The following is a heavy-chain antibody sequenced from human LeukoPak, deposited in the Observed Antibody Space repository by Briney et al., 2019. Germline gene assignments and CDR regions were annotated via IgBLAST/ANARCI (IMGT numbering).Heavy chain of an antibody. V-gene: IGHV3-23*01. CDR3: AVPQWELLN. CDR1: GFSFSSYT. D-gene: IGHD1-26*01. CDR2: ISAGGNSAGSGTT. J-gene: IGHJ4*02. Sequence: PGGSLRLSCAASGFSFSSYTMSWVRQAPGKGLEWVSAISAGGNSAGSGTTYYAESVKGRFTTSRDNSKNTLYLQMNSLRADDTAVYFCAVPQWELLNWGQGTLVSVSS.